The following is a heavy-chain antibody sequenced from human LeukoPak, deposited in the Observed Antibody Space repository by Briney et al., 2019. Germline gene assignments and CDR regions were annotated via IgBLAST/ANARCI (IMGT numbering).Heavy chain of an antibody. V-gene: IGHV3-21*01. D-gene: IGHD3-16*01. Sequence: GGSLRLFYAASGFTFSSYSMNWVRQAPGKGLEWVSSISSSSSYTYYADSVKGRFTISRDNAKNSLYLQMNSLRAEDTAVYYCAREEGPKEGDDAFDIWGQGTMVTVSS. CDR2: ISSSSSYT. CDR1: GFTFSSYS. J-gene: IGHJ3*02. CDR3: AREEGPKEGDDAFDI.